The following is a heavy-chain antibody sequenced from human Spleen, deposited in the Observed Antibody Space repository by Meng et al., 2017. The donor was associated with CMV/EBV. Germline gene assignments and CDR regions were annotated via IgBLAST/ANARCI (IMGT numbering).Heavy chain of an antibody. Sequence: SVKVSCKASGGTFSSYAISWVRQAPGQGLEWMGGIIPIFGTANYAQKFQGRVTITTDESTSTAYMELSSLRSEDTAVYYCARAFSIDTAMVNYYYGMDVWSQGTTVTVSS. CDR3: ARAFSIDTAMVNYYYGMDV. V-gene: IGHV1-69*05. CDR1: GGTFSSYA. D-gene: IGHD5-18*01. CDR2: IIPIFGTA. J-gene: IGHJ6*02.